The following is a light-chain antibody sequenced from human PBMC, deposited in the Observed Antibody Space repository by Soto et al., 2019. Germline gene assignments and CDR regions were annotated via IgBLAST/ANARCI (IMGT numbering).Light chain of an antibody. CDR1: SSDVGGYNY. J-gene: IGLJ1*01. V-gene: IGLV2-14*03. CDR3: SSYTSSSTYV. CDR2: DVS. Sequence: QSVLTQPAPVSGSPGQSITISCTGTSSDVGGYNYVSWYQHHPGKAPKLLIYDVSNRPSGVSNRFSGSKSGNTASLTSSGLQAEDEADYYCSSYTSSSTYVFGTGTKVTVL.